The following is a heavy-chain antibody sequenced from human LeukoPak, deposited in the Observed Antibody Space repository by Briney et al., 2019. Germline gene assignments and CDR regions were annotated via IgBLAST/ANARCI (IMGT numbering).Heavy chain of an antibody. Sequence: GGSLRLSCAASGFTFSSYAMSWVRQAPGKGLEWVSAISGSGGSTYYADSVKGRFTISRDNSKNTLYLQMNSLRAEDTAVYYCAKTAYDILTGYYPGYFDYWGQGTLVTVSS. CDR2: ISGSGGST. D-gene: IGHD3-9*01. J-gene: IGHJ4*02. CDR3: AKTAYDILTGYYPGYFDY. CDR1: GFTFSSYA. V-gene: IGHV3-23*01.